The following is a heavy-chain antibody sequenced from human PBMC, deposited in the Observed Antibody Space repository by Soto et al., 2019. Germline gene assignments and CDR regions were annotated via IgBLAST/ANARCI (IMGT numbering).Heavy chain of an antibody. Sequence: GGSLRLSCAASGFTFSSYSIHWVRQAPGKALEWVAVISYDGSNKYYAESVKGRFTISRDNSKNTPYLQMNSLRPEDTAVYYCARAYSSLDYGLDYCGQGTLVTVSS. D-gene: IGHD6-6*01. CDR3: ARAYSSLDYGLDY. CDR2: ISYDGSNK. CDR1: GFTFSSYS. V-gene: IGHV3-30-3*01. J-gene: IGHJ4*02.